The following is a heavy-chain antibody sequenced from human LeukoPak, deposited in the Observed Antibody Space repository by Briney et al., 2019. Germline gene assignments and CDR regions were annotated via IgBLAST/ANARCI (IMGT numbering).Heavy chain of an antibody. CDR1: GGSISSSSYY. Sequence: SETLSLTCTVSGGSISSSSYYWGWIRQPPGKGLEWIGSIYYSGSTYCNPSLKSRVTISVDTSKNQFSLKLSAVTAADTAVYYCASSTEWLRLHFDYWGRGPRVTVS. D-gene: IGHD5-12*01. CDR2: IYYSGST. CDR3: ASSTEWLRLHFDY. V-gene: IGHV4-39*01. J-gene: IGHJ4*02.